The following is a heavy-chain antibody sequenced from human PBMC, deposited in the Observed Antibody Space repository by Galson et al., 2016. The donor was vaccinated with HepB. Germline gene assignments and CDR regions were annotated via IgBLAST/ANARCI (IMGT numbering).Heavy chain of an antibody. D-gene: IGHD2-21*02. CDR1: GFSLKSSGVG. Sequence: PALVKPTQTLTLTSTFSGFSLKSSGVGVAWIRQPPGQALQWLAVIYWDDDRRFSPSLNTRLTVTKDTSKNQVVLTMTDMDPVDTATYFCAHTNIAPVTHFDYWGQGALVTVSS. J-gene: IGHJ4*02. V-gene: IGHV2-5*02. CDR2: IYWDDDR. CDR3: AHTNIAPVTHFDY.